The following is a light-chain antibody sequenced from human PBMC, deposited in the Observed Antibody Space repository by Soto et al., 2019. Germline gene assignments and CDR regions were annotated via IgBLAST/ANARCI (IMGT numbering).Light chain of an antibody. CDR1: QSISTW. J-gene: IGKJ1*01. V-gene: IGKV1-5*03. CDR3: QHYNSYSEA. CDR2: EAS. Sequence: DIQMTQSPSTLSASVGDRVTITCRASQSISTWLAWYQQKSGKAPKLLIYEASSLGSGVPSRFSGSGSGTEFTLTISSLQPDDFATYYYQHYNSYSEAFGQGTKV.